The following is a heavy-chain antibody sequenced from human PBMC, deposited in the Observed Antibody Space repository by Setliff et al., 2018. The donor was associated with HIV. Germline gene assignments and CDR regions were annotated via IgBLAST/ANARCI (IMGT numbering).Heavy chain of an antibody. CDR1: GFSLSTSGVG. D-gene: IGHD2-2*01. CDR2: LYWDDDK. J-gene: IGHJ6*03. CDR3: AHSYCSSNSCYPHYYYYMDV. Sequence: SGPTLVNPTQTLTLTCTFSGFSLSTSGVGVGWIRQPPGKALEWLALLYWDDDKRYSPSLASRLTITKDTSKNQVARTMTNMDPEDTATYYCAHSYCSSNSCYPHYYYYMDVWGKGTTVTVSS. V-gene: IGHV2-5*02.